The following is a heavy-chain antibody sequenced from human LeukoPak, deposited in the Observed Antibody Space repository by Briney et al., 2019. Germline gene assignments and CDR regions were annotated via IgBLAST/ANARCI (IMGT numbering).Heavy chain of an antibody. D-gene: IGHD1-1*01. CDR1: GYTFTSYG. Sequence: SVKVSCKASGYTFTSYGISWVRQAPGQGLEWMGGIIPIFGTANYAQKFQGRVTITTDESTSTAYMELSSLRSEDTAVYYCARVLLERRGNDAFDIWGQGTMVTVSS. J-gene: IGHJ3*02. V-gene: IGHV1-69*05. CDR3: ARVLLERRGNDAFDI. CDR2: IIPIFGTA.